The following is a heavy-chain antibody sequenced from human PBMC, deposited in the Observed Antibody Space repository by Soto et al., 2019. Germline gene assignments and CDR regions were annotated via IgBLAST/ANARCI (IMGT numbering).Heavy chain of an antibody. CDR3: ARDGGGDPEY. D-gene: IGHD3-16*01. J-gene: IGHJ4*02. CDR2: IIPIFGTA. CDR1: GGTFSSYA. Sequence: QVQLVQSGAEVKKPGSSVKVSCKASGGTFSSYAISWVRQAPGQGLEWMGGIIPIFGTANYAQKFQGRVTIRANDCTSRAYLELSSLSLEDTAFYYCARDGGGDPEYWGQGTLVTVSS. V-gene: IGHV1-69*01.